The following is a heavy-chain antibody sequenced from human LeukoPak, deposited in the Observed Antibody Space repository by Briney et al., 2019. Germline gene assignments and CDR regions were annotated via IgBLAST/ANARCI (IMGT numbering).Heavy chain of an antibody. CDR3: AKRSGDSYFLDS. V-gene: IGHV3-23*01. D-gene: IGHD2-15*01. J-gene: IGHJ4*02. Sequence: PGGSLRLSCAASGFTFSSYAMSWVRQAPGKGLEWVSAISGSGGSTYYADSVKGRFTISRDTSKSTLYLQMSSLRAEDTAVYYCAKRSGDSYFLDSWGQGTLVTVSS. CDR2: ISGSGGST. CDR1: GFTFSSYA.